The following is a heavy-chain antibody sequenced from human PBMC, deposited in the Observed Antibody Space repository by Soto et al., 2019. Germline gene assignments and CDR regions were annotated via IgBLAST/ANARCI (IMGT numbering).Heavy chain of an antibody. Sequence: EVQQLESGGGLVQPGGSLRLSCAASGFTFSSYGMSWVRQAPGKGLEWVSAISGSGGSTYNADSVKGRFTISRDNSKNTLYVQMNSLRAEDTAVYYCAKNEGYSSGWYLDWGQGTLVTVSS. CDR2: ISGSGGST. D-gene: IGHD6-19*01. CDR3: AKNEGYSSGWYLD. V-gene: IGHV3-23*01. J-gene: IGHJ4*02. CDR1: GFTFSSYG.